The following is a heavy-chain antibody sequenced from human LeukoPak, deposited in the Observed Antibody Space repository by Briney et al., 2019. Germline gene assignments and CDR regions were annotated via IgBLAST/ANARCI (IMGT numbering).Heavy chain of an antibody. V-gene: IGHV4-59*01. Sequence: SETLSLTCNVPGGSISNSYWSWIRQPPGKGLEWIGYIYYSGTTNYNPSLKSRVTISVDTSKNQFSLKVNSVTAADTAVYYCARTTPTYYDILTGYYGKFDPWGQGTPVTVS. J-gene: IGHJ5*02. CDR1: GGSISNSY. CDR3: ARTTPTYYDILTGYYGKFDP. D-gene: IGHD3-9*01. CDR2: IYYSGTT.